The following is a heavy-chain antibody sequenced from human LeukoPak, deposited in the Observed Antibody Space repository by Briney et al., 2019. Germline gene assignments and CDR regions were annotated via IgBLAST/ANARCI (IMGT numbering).Heavy chain of an antibody. V-gene: IGHV3-48*02. Sequence: AGGSLRLSCAASGFTFSAYSMNWVRQAPGKGLDWVSYISSRSSTIYYADSVKGRFTISRDNAKNSLYLEMNSLRDEDTAVYYCARSVIAVAGYDAFDIWGQGIVVTVSS. CDR3: ARSVIAVAGYDAFDI. D-gene: IGHD6-19*01. CDR2: ISSRSSTI. CDR1: GFTFSAYS. J-gene: IGHJ3*02.